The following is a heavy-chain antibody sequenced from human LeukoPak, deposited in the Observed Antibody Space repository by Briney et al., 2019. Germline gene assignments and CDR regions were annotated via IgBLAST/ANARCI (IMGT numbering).Heavy chain of an antibody. J-gene: IGHJ5*02. CDR1: GFTFSSYG. Sequence: TGGSLRLSCAASGFTFSSYGMNWVRQAPGKGLEWVSSISSSSSYIYYADSVKGRFTISRDNAKNSLYLQMNSLRAEDTAVYYCARGEGCSSTSCYTPNWFDPWGQGTLVTVSS. CDR2: ISSSSSYI. D-gene: IGHD2-2*02. CDR3: ARGEGCSSTSCYTPNWFDP. V-gene: IGHV3-21*01.